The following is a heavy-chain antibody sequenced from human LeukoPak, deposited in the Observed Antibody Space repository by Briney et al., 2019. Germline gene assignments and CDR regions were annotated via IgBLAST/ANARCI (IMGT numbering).Heavy chain of an antibody. Sequence: HAGGSLRLSCAASGFIFSNYAMSWVRQAPGKGLEWVSTISGSDDSTYYADSVKGRFTISRDNSKNTLYLQMNSLRAEDTAVYYCANGEAAALDYWGQGTLVTVSS. V-gene: IGHV3-23*01. J-gene: IGHJ4*02. D-gene: IGHD6-13*01. CDR2: ISGSDDST. CDR3: ANGEAAALDY. CDR1: GFIFSNYA.